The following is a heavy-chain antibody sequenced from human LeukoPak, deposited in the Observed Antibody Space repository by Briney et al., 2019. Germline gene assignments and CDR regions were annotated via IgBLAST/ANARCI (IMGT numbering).Heavy chain of an antibody. Sequence: PSETLSLTCTVSGGSISSYYWSWIRQPPGKGLEWIGEINHSGSTNYNPSLKSRVTISVDTSKNQFSLKLSSVTAADTAVYYCARVRRDGYNRKYYFDYWGQGTLVTVSS. D-gene: IGHD5-24*01. J-gene: IGHJ4*02. CDR1: GGSISSYY. V-gene: IGHV4-34*01. CDR2: INHSGST. CDR3: ARVRRDGYNRKYYFDY.